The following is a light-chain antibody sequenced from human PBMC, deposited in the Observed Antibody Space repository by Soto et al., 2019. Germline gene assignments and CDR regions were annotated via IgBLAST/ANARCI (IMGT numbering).Light chain of an antibody. CDR2: DGF. Sequence: DIQMTQSPSTLSASVGDRVTITCRASQSISRWLAWYQQKPGKAPNLLIHDGFSLESGVPSRFSGSVSGTEFTLTITSLQPDDFATYDCQQYHTSWTFGQGTRVEI. J-gene: IGKJ1*01. CDR1: QSISRW. V-gene: IGKV1-5*01. CDR3: QQYHTSWT.